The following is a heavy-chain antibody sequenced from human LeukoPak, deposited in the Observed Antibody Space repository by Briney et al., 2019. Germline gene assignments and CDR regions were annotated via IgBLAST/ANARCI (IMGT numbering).Heavy chain of an antibody. V-gene: IGHV4-30-4*01. CDR3: ARARRGYSYGDFDY. J-gene: IGHJ4*02. CDR2: VYYSGST. Sequence: PSQTLSLTCTVSGGSINSADYYWSWIRQPPGKGLEWIGYVYYSGSTYYNPSLKSRVTISVDTSKNQFSLKLSSVTAADTAVYYCARARRGYSYGDFDYWGQGTLVTVSS. CDR1: GGSINSADYY. D-gene: IGHD5-18*01.